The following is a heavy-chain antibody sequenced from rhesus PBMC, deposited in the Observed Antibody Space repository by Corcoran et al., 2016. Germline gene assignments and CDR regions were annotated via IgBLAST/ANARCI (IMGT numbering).Heavy chain of an antibody. D-gene: IGHD1-7*02. CDR1: GGSISDSYR. Sequence: QVQLQESGPGVVKPSETLSLTCAVSGGSISDSYRWSWIRQPPGKGLEWIGYIYGGSTSTNYNPSLKSQGTISKDTSKDQFSLRLSSVTAADTAVYYCARAVTGTPFYYGLDSWGQGVVVTVSS. CDR3: ARAVTGTPFYYGLDS. CDR2: IYGGSTST. J-gene: IGHJ6*01. V-gene: IGHV4S10*01.